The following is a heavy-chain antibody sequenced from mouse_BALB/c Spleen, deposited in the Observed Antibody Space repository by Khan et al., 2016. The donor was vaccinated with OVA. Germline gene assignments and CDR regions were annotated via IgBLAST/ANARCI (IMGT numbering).Heavy chain of an antibody. V-gene: IGHV9-3-1*01. D-gene: IGHD2-1*01. CDR2: INTYTGEP. CDR1: GYTFTNYG. Sequence: QIQLVQSGPELKKPGETVKISCKASGYTFTNYGMNWVKQAPGKGLKWMGWINTYTGEPTYGDDLKGRFAFSLEPSASTAYLQINNLKHEDTATYFCARVGNYWYFDVWGAGTTVTVSS. J-gene: IGHJ1*01. CDR3: ARVGNYWYFDV.